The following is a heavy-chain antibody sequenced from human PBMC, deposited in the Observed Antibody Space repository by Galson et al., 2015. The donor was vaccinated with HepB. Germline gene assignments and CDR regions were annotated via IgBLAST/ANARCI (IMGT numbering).Heavy chain of an antibody. Sequence: SLRLSCAASGFTFSSYAMSWVRQAPGKGLEWVSAISGSGGSTYYADSVKGRFTISRDNSKNTLYLQMNSLRAEDTAVYYCARADDFWSGYRIPYFDYWGQGTLVTVSS. D-gene: IGHD3-3*01. V-gene: IGHV3-23*01. CDR1: GFTFSSYA. CDR3: ARADDFWSGYRIPYFDY. J-gene: IGHJ4*02. CDR2: ISGSGGST.